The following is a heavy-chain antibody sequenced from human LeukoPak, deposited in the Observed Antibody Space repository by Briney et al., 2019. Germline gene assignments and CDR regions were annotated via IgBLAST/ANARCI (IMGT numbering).Heavy chain of an antibody. CDR3: AKESGYCSGGSCYDVIGYFQH. Sequence: PGGSLRLSCAASGFTFSSYAVSWVRQAPGKGLEWVSVISGSGGSTYYADSVKGRFTISRDNSKNTLYLQMNSLRAEDTAVYYCAKESGYCSGGSCYDVIGYFQHWGQGTLVTVSS. D-gene: IGHD2-15*01. CDR2: ISGSGGST. CDR1: GFTFSSYA. J-gene: IGHJ1*01. V-gene: IGHV3-23*01.